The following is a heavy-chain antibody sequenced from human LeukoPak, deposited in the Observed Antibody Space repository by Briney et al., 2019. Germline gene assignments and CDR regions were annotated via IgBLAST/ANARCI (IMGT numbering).Heavy chain of an antibody. V-gene: IGHV4-59*01. D-gene: IGHD3-3*01. CDR1: GGSISSYC. J-gene: IGHJ5*02. Sequence: KPSETLSLTCTVSGGSISSYCWSWIRQPPGKGLEWMGYIYYSGSTNYNPSLKSRVTISVDTSKNQFSLKLSSVTAADTAVYYCARELTDDFWSGYSGNWFDPWGQGTLVTVSS. CDR2: IYYSGST. CDR3: ARELTDDFWSGYSGNWFDP.